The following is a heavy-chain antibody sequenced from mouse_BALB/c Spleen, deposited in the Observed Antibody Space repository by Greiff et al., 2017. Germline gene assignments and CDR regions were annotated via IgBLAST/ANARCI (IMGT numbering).Heavy chain of an antibody. Sequence: QVQLKESGPGLVAPSQSLSITCTVSGFSLTSYGVHWVRQPPGKGLEWLGVIWAGGSTNYNSALMSRLSISKDNSKSQVFLKMNSLQTDDTAMYYCASGYYGAYWGQGTLVTVSA. D-gene: IGHD1-1*01. CDR2: IWAGGST. CDR1: GFSLTSYG. CDR3: ASGYYGAY. V-gene: IGHV2-9*02. J-gene: IGHJ3*01.